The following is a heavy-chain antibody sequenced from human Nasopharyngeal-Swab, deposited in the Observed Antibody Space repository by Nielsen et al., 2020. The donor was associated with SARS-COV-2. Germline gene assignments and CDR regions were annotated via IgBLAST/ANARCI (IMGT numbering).Heavy chain of an antibody. D-gene: IGHD3-16*01. CDR2: IYYSGST. Sequence: SETLSLTCTVSGVSINSYYWSWIRQPAGKGLEWIGYIYYSGSTTYNPTLKSRVTISVDTSKNQFSLKLRSVTAADTAVYYCARSPPYYDYVWETPPSAFDIWGQGTMVTVSS. CDR1: GVSINSYY. CDR3: ARSPPYYDYVWETPPSAFDI. J-gene: IGHJ3*02. V-gene: IGHV4-59*13.